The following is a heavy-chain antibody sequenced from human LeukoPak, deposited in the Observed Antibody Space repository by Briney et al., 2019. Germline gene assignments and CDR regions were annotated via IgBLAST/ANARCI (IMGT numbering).Heavy chain of an antibody. V-gene: IGHV3-30*18. Sequence: GGSLRLSCAASGFTFSSYGMHWVRQAPGKGLEWVAVISYDGSNKYYADSVEGRFTISRDNSKNTLYLQMNSLRAEDTAVYYCAKGVYGDIFDYWGQGTLVTVSS. CDR3: AKGVYGDIFDY. CDR2: ISYDGSNK. J-gene: IGHJ4*02. CDR1: GFTFSSYG. D-gene: IGHD4-17*01.